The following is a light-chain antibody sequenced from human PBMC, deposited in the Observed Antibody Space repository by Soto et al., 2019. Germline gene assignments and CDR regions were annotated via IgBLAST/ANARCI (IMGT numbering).Light chain of an antibody. J-gene: IGLJ2*01. V-gene: IGLV1-40*01. Sequence: QSVLTQPPSVSGAPGQRVTISCTGSSSNIGAGYDVHWYQQLPGTAPKLLIYGNSNRPSGVPDRFSGSKSGTSASLAIPGLQAEDEADYSCQSYDSRLSGYVVFGGGTQLTVL. CDR1: SSNIGAGYD. CDR2: GNS. CDR3: QSYDSRLSGYVV.